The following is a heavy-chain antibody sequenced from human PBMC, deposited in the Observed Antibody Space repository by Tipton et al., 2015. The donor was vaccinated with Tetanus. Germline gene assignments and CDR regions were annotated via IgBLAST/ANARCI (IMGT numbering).Heavy chain of an antibody. J-gene: IGHJ5*02. CDR3: ARGMSFDP. Sequence: SLRLSCAASGFTFSNYAMHWVRQAPGKGLEWVAFISYDGSNKYYANSVKGRFTISRDNSKNTLFLQMNSLRAEDTAVYYCARGMSFDPWGQGTLVTVSS. V-gene: IGHV3-30-3*01. CDR1: GFTFSNYA. CDR2: ISYDGSNK.